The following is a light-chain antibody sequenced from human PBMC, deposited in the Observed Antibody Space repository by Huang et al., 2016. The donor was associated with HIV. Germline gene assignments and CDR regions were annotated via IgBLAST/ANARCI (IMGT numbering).Light chain of an antibody. CDR3: QKYNGALT. Sequence: DIQMNQSPSSLSAPVGDRVTITCRASQGISDYLDWYQQKPGKAPKVLIYGTSTLQSGVPSRCSCSGSGTHFTLTISSLQPEDVATYYCQKYNGALTFGGGTKVEIK. V-gene: IGKV1-27*01. CDR1: QGISDY. CDR2: GTS. J-gene: IGKJ4*01.